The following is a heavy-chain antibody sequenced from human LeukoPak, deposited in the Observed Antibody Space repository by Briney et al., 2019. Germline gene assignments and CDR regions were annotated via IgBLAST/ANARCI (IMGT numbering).Heavy chain of an antibody. CDR3: ARGPSSAGYSDYFDY. V-gene: IGHV1-46*01. D-gene: IGHD6-19*01. CDR1: GYTFTSYY. CDR2: INPSGGST. Sequence: EASVKVSCKASGYTFTSYYMHWLRQAPGQGLEWMGIINPSGGSTSYAQKFQGRVTMTRDTSTSTVYMELSSLRSEDTAVYYCARGPSSAGYSDYFDYWGQGTLVTVSS. J-gene: IGHJ4*02.